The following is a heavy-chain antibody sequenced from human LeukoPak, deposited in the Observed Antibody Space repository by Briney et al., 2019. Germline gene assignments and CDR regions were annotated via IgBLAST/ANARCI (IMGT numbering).Heavy chain of an antibody. J-gene: IGHJ4*02. CDR1: GFSFSNAW. CDR2: IKSNTDGGTT. Sequence: GGSLRLSCAASGFSFSNAWMSWVRQAPGKGLEWVGRIKSNTDGGTTDYAAPVKGRFTFSGDDSGNTLYLQMNSLKIEDTAVYYCTTLGTHWGQGTLVTVSS. V-gene: IGHV3-15*01. CDR3: TTLGTH.